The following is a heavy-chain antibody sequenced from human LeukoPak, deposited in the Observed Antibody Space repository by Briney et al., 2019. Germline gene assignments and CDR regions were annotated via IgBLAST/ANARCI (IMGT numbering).Heavy chain of an antibody. Sequence: SVKAASKASRVSISTHDISWALQAPGHRLEWRGRIIPISGIANYAQKFQGRVTINADKSTSTAYMELSSLRSEDTAVYYCAVNYDYGDHGGGYWGQGTLVTVSS. CDR3: AVNYDYGDHGGGY. CDR1: RVSISTHD. J-gene: IGHJ4*02. CDR2: IIPISGIA. D-gene: IGHD4-17*01. V-gene: IGHV1-69*04.